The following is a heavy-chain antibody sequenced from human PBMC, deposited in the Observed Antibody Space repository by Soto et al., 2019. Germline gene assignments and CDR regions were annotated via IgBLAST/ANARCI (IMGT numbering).Heavy chain of an antibody. CDR3: ATDDIVVVVAGDAFDI. D-gene: IGHD2-15*01. J-gene: IGHJ3*02. Sequence: GGSLRLSCAASGFTFSSYSMNWVRQAPGKGLEWVSSISSSSSYIYYADSVKGRFTISRDNAKNSLYLQMNSLRAEDTAVYYCATDDIVVVVAGDAFDIWGQGTMVTVSS. CDR1: GFTFSSYS. CDR2: ISSSSSYI. V-gene: IGHV3-21*01.